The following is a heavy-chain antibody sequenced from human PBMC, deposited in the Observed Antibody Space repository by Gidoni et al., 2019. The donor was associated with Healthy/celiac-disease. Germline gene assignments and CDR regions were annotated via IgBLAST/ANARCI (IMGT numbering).Heavy chain of an antibody. CDR1: GGSISSGVYY. V-gene: IGHV4-30-4*01. D-gene: IGHD3-3*01. J-gene: IGHJ6*02. CDR2: IYYSGST. CDR3: ARDYAQAPEYDFWSGRETGYYYYGMDV. Sequence: QVQLQESGPGLVKPSQTLSLTCTVSGGSISSGVYYWSWIRHPPGKGLEWLGYIYYSGSTYYNPSIKSRVTISVDTTKDQFSLNLSSVTAADTAGYYCARDYAQAPEYDFWSGRETGYYYYGMDVWGQGTTVTVSS.